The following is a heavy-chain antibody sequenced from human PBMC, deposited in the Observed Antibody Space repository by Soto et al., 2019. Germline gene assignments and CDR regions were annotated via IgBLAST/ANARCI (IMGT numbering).Heavy chain of an antibody. CDR2: IYHSGST. J-gene: IGHJ5*02. CDR3: ARVHSSSWYGSCRFDP. V-gene: IGHV4-30-2*01. Sequence: SETLSLTCAVSGGSISSGGYSWSWIRQPPGKGLEWIGYIYHSGSTYYNPSLKSRVTISVDRSKNQFSLKLSSVTAADTAVYYCARVHSSSWYGSCRFDPWGQGTLVTVSS. CDR1: GGSISSGGYS. D-gene: IGHD6-13*01.